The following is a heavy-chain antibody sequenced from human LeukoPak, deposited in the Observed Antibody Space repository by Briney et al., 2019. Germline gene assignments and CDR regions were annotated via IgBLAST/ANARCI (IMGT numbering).Heavy chain of an antibody. J-gene: IGHJ4*02. CDR3: ARGRNDNGGMFFDS. CDR2: ISYSGYT. V-gene: IGHV4-59*01. Sequence: SETLSLTCTVSGGSIRSYYWNWIRQAPGKGLEWVGFISYSGYTSYSPSLKSRVAISVDTAKSQFSLRLNSMTAADTAIYYCARGRNDNGGMFFDSWAQGNLVTVSS. D-gene: IGHD4-23*01. CDR1: GGSIRSYY.